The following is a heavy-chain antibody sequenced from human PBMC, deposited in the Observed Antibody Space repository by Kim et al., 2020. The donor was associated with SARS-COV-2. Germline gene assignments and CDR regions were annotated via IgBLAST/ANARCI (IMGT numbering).Heavy chain of an antibody. CDR1: GGSISSYY. J-gene: IGHJ4*02. CDR3: ARGYDYDSSGYFYY. V-gene: IGHV4-59*01. CDR2: IYYSGST. D-gene: IGHD3-22*01. Sequence: SETLSLTCTVSGGSISSYYWSWIRQPPGKGLEWIGYIYYSGSTNYNPSLKSRVTISVDTSKNQFSLKLSSVTAADTAVYYCARGYDYDSSGYFYYWGQGTLVTVSS.